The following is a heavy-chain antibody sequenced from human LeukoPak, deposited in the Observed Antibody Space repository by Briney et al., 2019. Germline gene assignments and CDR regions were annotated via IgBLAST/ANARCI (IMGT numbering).Heavy chain of an antibody. V-gene: IGHV3-30*02. CDR1: GFIFSTYG. J-gene: IGHJ4*02. CDR3: AKDSLADIDY. D-gene: IGHD3-16*01. CDR2: IRHDGSIK. Sequence: GGSLRLSCAASGFIFSTYGMYWVRQAPGKGLEWVAFIRHDGSIKNYADSVKGRSTIPRDNSKNTLYLQMNSLRAEDTAVYYCAKDSLADIDYWGQGTLVTVSS.